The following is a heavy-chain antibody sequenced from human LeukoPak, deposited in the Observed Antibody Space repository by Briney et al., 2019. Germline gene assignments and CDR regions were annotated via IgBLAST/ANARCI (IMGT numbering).Heavy chain of an antibody. D-gene: IGHD2-2*01. V-gene: IGHV6-1*01. J-gene: IGHJ6*03. CDR2: TYYRSKWYN. CDR1: GDSVSSNSAA. CDR3: ARVVPAANSYYYYYYMDV. Sequence: PSQTLSLTCAISGDSVSSNSAAWNWSRQSPSRGLEWLGRTYYRSKWYNDYAVSVKSRITINPDTSKNQFSLQLNSVTPEDTAVYYCARVVPAANSYYYYYYMDVWGKGTTVTVSS.